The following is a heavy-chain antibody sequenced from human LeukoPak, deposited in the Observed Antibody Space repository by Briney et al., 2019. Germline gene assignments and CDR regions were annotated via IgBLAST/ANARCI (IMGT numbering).Heavy chain of an antibody. V-gene: IGHV4-34*01. J-gene: IGHJ2*01. CDR1: GESFSDYY. D-gene: IGHD6-6*01. Sequence: SETLSLTCAVYGESFSDYYWSWIRQPPGRGLEWIGEVNHGGTTNYNPSLKSRVIISADTSKNQFSLKLSSVTAADTAVYYCATTLGPYWYFDLWGRGTLVTVSS. CDR2: VNHGGTT. CDR3: ATTLGPYWYFDL.